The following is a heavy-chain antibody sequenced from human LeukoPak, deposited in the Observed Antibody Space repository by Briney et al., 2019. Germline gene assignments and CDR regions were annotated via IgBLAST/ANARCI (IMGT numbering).Heavy chain of an antibody. J-gene: IGHJ4*02. Sequence: GGSLRLSCAASGFAFEDCAMHWVRQDPGKGLEWVSLISWNGVSTYYADSVKGRFTISRDNSKNSLYLQMNSLRPEDTALYYCAKGPTIPPHYSTTRNYFETKAHFDYWGQGTLVTVSS. CDR3: AKGPTIPPHYSTTRNYFETKAHFDY. D-gene: IGHD1-26*01. CDR1: GFAFEDCA. CDR2: ISWNGVST. V-gene: IGHV3-43D*03.